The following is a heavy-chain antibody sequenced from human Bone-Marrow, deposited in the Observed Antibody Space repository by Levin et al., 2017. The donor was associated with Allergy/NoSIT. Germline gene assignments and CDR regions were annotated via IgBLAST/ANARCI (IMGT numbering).Heavy chain of an antibody. CDR3: VREIRPLFGINSHGENFVDS. D-gene: IGHD3-10*02. V-gene: IGHV3-9*01. Sequence: AGGSLRLSCAGSGFSFDDYSMHWVRQAPGKGLEWVSGSSWNSGYIDYADSVKGRFTISRDNAKNSLYLQMDRLRAEDTALYYCVREIRPLFGINSHGENFVDSWGQGTLVTVSS. CDR1: GFSFDDYS. CDR2: SSWNSGYI. J-gene: IGHJ4*02.